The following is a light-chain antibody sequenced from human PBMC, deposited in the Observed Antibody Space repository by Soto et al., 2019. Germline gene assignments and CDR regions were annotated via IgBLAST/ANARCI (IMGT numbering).Light chain of an antibody. V-gene: IGLV3-21*02. Sequence: SYELTQPPSVSVAPGQTARITCGGNNIGRKSVHWYQQKPGQAPVLVVYDDSDRRSGIPGRFSGSNSGNTATLTISRVEAGDEADYYCQVWDSSSDHLYVFGTGTKVTVL. J-gene: IGLJ1*01. CDR1: NIGRKS. CDR2: DDS. CDR3: QVWDSSSDHLYV.